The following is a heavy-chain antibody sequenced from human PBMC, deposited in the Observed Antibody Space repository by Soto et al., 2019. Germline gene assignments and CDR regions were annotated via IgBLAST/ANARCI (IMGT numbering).Heavy chain of an antibody. CDR2: ISAYNGKT. J-gene: IGHJ6*02. D-gene: IGHD5-12*01. CDR1: GYTFTSYG. CDR3: ARGGDVNYYHGMDV. V-gene: IGHV1-18*01. Sequence: QVQLVQSGGEVKKPGASVKLSCTASGYTFTSYGISWVRQAPGQGLEWMGWISAYNGKTNYAQNVQGRVSMTTDTSTRTAYMDMRRLRSDDTAVYYCARGGDVNYYHGMDVWGQVTTVTVSS.